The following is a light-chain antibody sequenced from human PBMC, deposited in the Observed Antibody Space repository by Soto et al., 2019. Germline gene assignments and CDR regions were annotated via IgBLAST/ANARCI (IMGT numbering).Light chain of an antibody. CDR3: CSHAGSYTYV. CDR1: SSDVGGYNY. CDR2: YVT. Sequence: QSALTQPRSVSGSPGQSLTISCTGTSSDVGGYNYVSWYQQYPGKVPKLMIYYVTKRPSGVPDRFSGSKSGNTASLTISGLQAEDEADYYCCSHAGSYTYVFGTGTKVTVL. J-gene: IGLJ1*01. V-gene: IGLV2-11*01.